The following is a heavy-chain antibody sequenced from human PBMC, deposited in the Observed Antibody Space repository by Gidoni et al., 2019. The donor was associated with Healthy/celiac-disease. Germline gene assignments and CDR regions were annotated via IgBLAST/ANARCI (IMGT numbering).Heavy chain of an antibody. Sequence: QLQLQESGPGLVKPSETLSLTCTVSGGSISSSSYYWGWIRQPPGKGLEWIGSIYYSGSTYYNPSLKSRVTISVDTSKNQFSLKLSSVTAADTAVYYCAGSPGAATVTSYYYYGMDVWGQGTTVTVSS. D-gene: IGHD4-4*01. CDR2: IYYSGST. J-gene: IGHJ6*02. CDR1: GGSISSSSYY. CDR3: AGSPGAATVTSYYYYGMDV. V-gene: IGHV4-39*01.